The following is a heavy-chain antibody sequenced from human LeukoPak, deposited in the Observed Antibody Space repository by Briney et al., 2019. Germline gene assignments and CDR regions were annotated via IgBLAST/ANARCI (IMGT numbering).Heavy chain of an antibody. D-gene: IGHD5-12*01. J-gene: IGHJ6*03. Sequence: GGSLRLSCAASGFTFSSYEMNWVRQAPGKGLEWVSYISSSGSTIYYADSVKGRFTISRDNAKNSLYLQMNSLRAEDTAVYYCARDKSGYDFMSRYYYYYMDVWGKGTTVTISS. CDR1: GFTFSSYE. CDR3: ARDKSGYDFMSRYYYYYMDV. CDR2: ISSSGSTI. V-gene: IGHV3-48*03.